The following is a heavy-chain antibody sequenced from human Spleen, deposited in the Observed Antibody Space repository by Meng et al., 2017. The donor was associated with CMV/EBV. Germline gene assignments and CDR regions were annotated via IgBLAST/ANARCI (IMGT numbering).Heavy chain of an antibody. Sequence: QVQLQELGPGLVKPSETLSLTCTVSGGSISSSSYYWGWIRQPPGKGLEWIGSIYYSGSTYYNPSLKSRVTISVDTSKNQFSLKLSSVTAADTAVYYCARGDCSGGSCLPHFDYWGQGTLVTVSS. CDR3: ARGDCSGGSCLPHFDY. V-gene: IGHV4-39*07. CDR2: IYYSGST. J-gene: IGHJ4*02. CDR1: GGSISSSSYY. D-gene: IGHD2-15*01.